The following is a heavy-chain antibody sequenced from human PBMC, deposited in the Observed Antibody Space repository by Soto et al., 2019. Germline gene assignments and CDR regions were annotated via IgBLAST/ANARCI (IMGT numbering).Heavy chain of an antibody. Sequence: SETLSLTCSVSGGSISRGGYYWSWIRQHPGKGLEWIGYIFYSGSTYYNPSLNSRVAISIHTSKNQFSLRLSSVTAADTAVYYCARGRFWYDTTGYAPFDYWGHGTLVT. CDR2: IFYSGST. CDR3: ARGRFWYDTTGYAPFDY. CDR1: GGSISRGGYY. J-gene: IGHJ4*01. D-gene: IGHD3-22*01. V-gene: IGHV4-31*03.